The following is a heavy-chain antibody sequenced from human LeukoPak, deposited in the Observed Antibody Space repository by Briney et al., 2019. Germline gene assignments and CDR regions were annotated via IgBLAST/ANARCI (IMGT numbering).Heavy chain of an antibody. CDR3: ARWRLGDGYNPVYFDY. Sequence: GASVKVSCKASGGTFSSYAISWVRQAPGQGLEWMGGIIPIFGTANYAQKFQGRVTITADESTSTAYMELSSLRSEDTAVYYCARWRLGDGYNPVYFDYWGQGTLVTVSS. CDR2: IIPIFGTA. D-gene: IGHD5-24*01. J-gene: IGHJ4*02. V-gene: IGHV1-69*13. CDR1: GGTFSSYA.